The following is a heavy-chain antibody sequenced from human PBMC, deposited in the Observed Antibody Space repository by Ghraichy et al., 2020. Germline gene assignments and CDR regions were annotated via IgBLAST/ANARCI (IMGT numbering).Heavy chain of an antibody. J-gene: IGHJ2*01. CDR1: GGSISSYY. D-gene: IGHD6-13*01. CDR3: ARNLRVYTPRDWYFDL. V-gene: IGHV4-4*07. CDR2: IYTSGST. Sequence: SETLSLTCTVSGGSISSYYWSWIRQPAGKGLEWIGRIYTSGSTNYNPSLKSRVTMSVDTSKNQFSLKLSSVTAADTAVYYCARNLRVYTPRDWYFDLWGRGTLVTVSS.